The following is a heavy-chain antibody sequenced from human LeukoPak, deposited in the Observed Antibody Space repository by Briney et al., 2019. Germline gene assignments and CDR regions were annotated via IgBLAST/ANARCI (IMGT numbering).Heavy chain of an antibody. D-gene: IGHD5-18*01. V-gene: IGHV1-2*02. CDR2: INPNSGGT. CDR3: ARDKGGYSLNWFDP. J-gene: IGHJ5*02. Sequence: ASVKVSCKASGYTFTGYYMHWVRQATGQGLEWMGWINPNSGGTNYAQKFQGRVTMTRDTSISTAYMELSRLRSDDTAVYYCARDKGGYSLNWFDPWGQGTLVTVSS. CDR1: GYTFTGYY.